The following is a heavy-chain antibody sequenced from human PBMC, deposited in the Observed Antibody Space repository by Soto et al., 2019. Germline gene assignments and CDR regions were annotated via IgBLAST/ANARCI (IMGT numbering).Heavy chain of an antibody. CDR2: VSHDGRNT. J-gene: IGHJ4*02. Sequence: VQLVESGGGVVQPGRSLRLSCAAYGFTFSDYAMHLVRQAPGKGLEWVAVVSHDGRNTHYADSVKGRFTISRDSSKNTVSLEMTSLRAEETAVYYCAKGGRQWLVTSDFNYWGQGALVTVSS. D-gene: IGHD6-19*01. CDR3: AKGGRQWLVTSDFNY. V-gene: IGHV3-30*18. CDR1: GFTFSDYA.